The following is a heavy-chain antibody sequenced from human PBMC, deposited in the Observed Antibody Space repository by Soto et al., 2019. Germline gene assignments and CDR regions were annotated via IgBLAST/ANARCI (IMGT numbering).Heavy chain of an antibody. D-gene: IGHD2-21*01. V-gene: IGHV3-23*01. Sequence: GGSLRLSCAASGFTFSNYAMSWVRQAPGKGLECVSTISGSGGTTYYADSVKGRFTISRDNSKNTLYLQMNSLRAEDTAVYYCARSPVVVIANYWYFDLWGRGTLVTVSS. J-gene: IGHJ2*01. CDR1: GFTFSNYA. CDR2: ISGSGGTT. CDR3: ARSPVVVIANYWYFDL.